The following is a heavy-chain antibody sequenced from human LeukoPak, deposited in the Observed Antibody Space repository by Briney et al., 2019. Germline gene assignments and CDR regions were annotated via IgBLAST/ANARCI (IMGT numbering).Heavy chain of an antibody. Sequence: SETLSLTCTVSGGSISSSSYYWGWIRQPPGKGLEWIGSIYYSGSTYYNPSLKSRVTISVGTSKNQFSLKLSSVTAADTAVYYCARDASDTAMVSGDYWGQGTLVTVS. CDR2: IYYSGST. CDR1: GGSISSSSYY. J-gene: IGHJ4*02. D-gene: IGHD5-18*01. CDR3: ARDASDTAMVSGDY. V-gene: IGHV4-39*07.